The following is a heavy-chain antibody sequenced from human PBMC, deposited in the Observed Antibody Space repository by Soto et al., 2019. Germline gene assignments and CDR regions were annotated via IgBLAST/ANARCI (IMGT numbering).Heavy chain of an antibody. J-gene: IGHJ3*02. CDR3: ARSRVSTPRLEDPFDI. Sequence: GESLKISCKGSGYSFPTYWLAWVRQTPGRGLEYMGIIYPGDSDSRYSPAFQGQITISADKSINTAYLQWTSLKASDTAIYYCARSRVSTPRLEDPFDIWGQGTMVTVSS. D-gene: IGHD5-12*01. CDR2: IYPGDSDS. CDR1: GYSFPTYW. V-gene: IGHV5-51*01.